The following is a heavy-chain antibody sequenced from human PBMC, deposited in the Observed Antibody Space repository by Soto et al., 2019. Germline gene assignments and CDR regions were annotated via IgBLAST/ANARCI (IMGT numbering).Heavy chain of an antibody. CDR1: GFTFSSYW. CDR2: IKQDGSEK. D-gene: IGHD3-16*01. CDR3: AADSPAWGAYAFDY. V-gene: IGHV3-7*05. Sequence: GSLRLSCAASGFTFSSYWMSWVRQAPGKGLEWVANIKQDGSEKYYVDSVKGRFTISRDNAKNSLYLQMNSLRAEDTAVYYCAADSPAWGAYAFDYWGQGILVTVSS. J-gene: IGHJ4*02.